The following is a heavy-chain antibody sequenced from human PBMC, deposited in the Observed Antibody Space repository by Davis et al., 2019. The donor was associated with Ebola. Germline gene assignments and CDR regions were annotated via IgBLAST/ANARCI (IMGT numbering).Heavy chain of an antibody. Sequence: PGGSLRLSCAASGFTFSRYWMHWVRQAPGKGLVWVLRINSDGSITSYADSVKGRFTISRDNAKHTLFLQMDSLRAEDTAVYYCARGDYSGSYYAAFDIWGQGTMVTVSS. CDR1: GFTFSRYW. CDR3: ARGDYSGSYYAAFDI. V-gene: IGHV3-74*01. CDR2: INSDGSIT. J-gene: IGHJ3*02. D-gene: IGHD1-26*01.